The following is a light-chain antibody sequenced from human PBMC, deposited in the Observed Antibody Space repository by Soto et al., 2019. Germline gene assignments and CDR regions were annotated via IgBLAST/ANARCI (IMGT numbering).Light chain of an antibody. CDR2: DVS. Sequence: QSVLTQPRSVSGSPGQSVTISCTGTSSDVGGYNYVSWYQQHPGKAPKLMIYDVSKRPSGVPDRFSGSKSGNTASLTISGLQAEDEADYYCCSYAGSYPLMVFGTGTNVTVL. CDR3: CSYAGSYPLMV. J-gene: IGLJ1*01. V-gene: IGLV2-11*01. CDR1: SSDVGGYNY.